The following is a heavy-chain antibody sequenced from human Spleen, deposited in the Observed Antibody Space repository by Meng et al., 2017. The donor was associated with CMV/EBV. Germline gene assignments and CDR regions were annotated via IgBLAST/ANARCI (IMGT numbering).Heavy chain of an antibody. CDR2: INPKSGDT. V-gene: IGHV1-2*02. Sequence: ASVKVSCKASGYTFSDYYIHWVRQAPGQGLEWMGWINPKSGDTNYIQKFQGRFTMTRDTSISTAYMELSRLRSDDTAVYYCARDAPFCSGITCSHAFDIWGQGTMVTVSS. CDR1: GYTFSDYY. J-gene: IGHJ3*02. D-gene: IGHD2-15*01. CDR3: ARDAPFCSGITCSHAFDI.